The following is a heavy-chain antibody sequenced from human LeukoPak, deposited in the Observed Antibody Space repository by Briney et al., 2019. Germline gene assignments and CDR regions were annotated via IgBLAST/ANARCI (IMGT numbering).Heavy chain of an antibody. V-gene: IGHV3-53*01. J-gene: IGHJ4*02. CDR2: IYSGGST. CDR1: GFTVSSNY. CDR3: ARAPYITKPFDY. Sequence: PGGSLRLSCAASGFTVSSNYMSWVRQAPGKGLEWVSVIYSGGSTYYADSVKGRFTISRDNSKNTLYLQMSSLRAEDTAVYYCARAPYITKPFDYWGQGTLVTVSS. D-gene: IGHD1-14*01.